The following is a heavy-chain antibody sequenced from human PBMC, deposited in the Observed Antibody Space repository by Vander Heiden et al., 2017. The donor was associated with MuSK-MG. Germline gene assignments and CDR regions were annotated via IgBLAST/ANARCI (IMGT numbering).Heavy chain of an antibody. CDR3: ARAPRYYGSGSYPDY. CDR1: GGTFSSYA. V-gene: IGHV1-69*01. J-gene: IGHJ4*02. Sequence: QVQLVQSGAEVKKPGSSVKVSCKAAGGTFSSYAISWVRQAPGQGLGWRGGISPIFGTANYAQKFQGRVTITADESTSTAYMELSSLRSEDTAVYYCARAPRYYGSGSYPDYWGQGTLVTVSS. D-gene: IGHD3-10*01. CDR2: ISPIFGTA.